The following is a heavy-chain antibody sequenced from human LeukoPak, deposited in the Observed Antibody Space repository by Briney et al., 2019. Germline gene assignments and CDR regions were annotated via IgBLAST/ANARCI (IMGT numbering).Heavy chain of an antibody. CDR1: GVSFSSYT. D-gene: IGHD3-3*01. J-gene: IGHJ4*02. CDR2: ISGGSSYI. V-gene: IGHV3-21*01. Sequence: GGSLRLSCVASGVSFSSYTMNWVRQAPGKGLEWVASISGGSSYIYYGDSVKGRFTISRDNAKNSLYLQMDSLRVEDTAVYYCAREEKITIFGVATLNSIDYWGQGTLVTVSS. CDR3: AREEKITIFGVATLNSIDY.